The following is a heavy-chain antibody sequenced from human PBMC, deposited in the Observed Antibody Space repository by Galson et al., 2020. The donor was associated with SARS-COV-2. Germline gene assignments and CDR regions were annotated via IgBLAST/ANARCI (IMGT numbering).Heavy chain of an antibody. J-gene: IGHJ4*02. CDR3: AKLAEGRRSSEDY. CDR2: ISDSGST. D-gene: IGHD1-26*01. CDR1: IGSMTSHY. Sequence: ETSETLSLTCAVSIGSMTSHYWSWIRQAPGKGLESIGYISDSGSTTYNPSLKSRVTISIDTSKNQFSLKLTSVTAADTALYYCAKLAEGRRSSEDYWGQGTLVTVSS. V-gene: IGHV4-59*08.